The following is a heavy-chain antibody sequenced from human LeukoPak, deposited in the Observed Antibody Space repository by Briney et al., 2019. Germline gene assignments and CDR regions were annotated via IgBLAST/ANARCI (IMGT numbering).Heavy chain of an antibody. Sequence: GASVKVSCKASGYTFTSYGISWVRQAPGQGLEWMGWISAYNGNTNYAQKLQGRVTMTTDTSTSTAYMELRSLRSDDTAVYYCARDPGLLQLWSPKFDYWGQGTLVTVSS. CDR1: GYTFTSYG. CDR2: ISAYNGNT. CDR3: ARDPGLLQLWSPKFDY. D-gene: IGHD5-18*01. J-gene: IGHJ4*02. V-gene: IGHV1-18*01.